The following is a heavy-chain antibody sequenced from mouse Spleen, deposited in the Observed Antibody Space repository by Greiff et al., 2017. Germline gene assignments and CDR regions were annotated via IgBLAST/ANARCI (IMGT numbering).Heavy chain of an antibody. J-gene: IGHJ4*01. D-gene: IGHD2-14*01. Sequence: EVKLVESGGGLVQPGGSRKLSCAASGFTFSSFGMHWVRQAPEKGLEWVAYISSGSSTIYYADTVKGRFTISRDNPKNTLFLQMTSLRSEDTAMYDCARDGYRYGGDYAMDYWGQGTSVTVSS. CDR2: ISSGSSTI. CDR1: GFTFSSFG. CDR3: ARDGYRYGGDYAMDY. V-gene: IGHV5-17*02.